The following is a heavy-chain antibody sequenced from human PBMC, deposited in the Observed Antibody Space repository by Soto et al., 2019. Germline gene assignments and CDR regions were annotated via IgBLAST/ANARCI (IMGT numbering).Heavy chain of an antibody. CDR1: GYNFTAFW. CDR2: IDPSDSYT. CDR3: ARVHKNWFDS. V-gene: IGHV5-10-1*01. Sequence: LKISCKASGYNFTAFWIHWVRQMPGKGLEWLGKIDPSDSYTNYSPSFEGHVTISTDNSITTAYLQWGSLRASDTALYFCARVHKNWFDSWAQGTMVTVSS. J-gene: IGHJ5*01.